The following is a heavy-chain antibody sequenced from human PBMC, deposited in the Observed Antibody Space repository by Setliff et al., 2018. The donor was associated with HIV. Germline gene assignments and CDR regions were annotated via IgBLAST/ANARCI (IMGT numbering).Heavy chain of an antibody. J-gene: IGHJ6*02. CDR2: TYYRSKWYN. CDR3: AISPSYSSSSYYYYGMDV. CDR1: GDSVSSNSAA. D-gene: IGHD6-6*01. Sequence: SQRLSLTRAISGDSVSSNSAAWNWIRQSPSRGLEWLGRTYYRSKWYNDYAVSVKSRITINPDTSKNQFSLQLNSVTPEDTAVYYCAISPSYSSSSYYYYGMDVWGQGTTVTVSS. V-gene: IGHV6-1*01.